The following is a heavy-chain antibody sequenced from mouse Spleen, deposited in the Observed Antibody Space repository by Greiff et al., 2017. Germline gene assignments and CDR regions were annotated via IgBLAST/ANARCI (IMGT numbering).Heavy chain of an antibody. D-gene: IGHD2-1*01. J-gene: IGHJ2*01. CDR2: IDPSDSET. Sequence: QVQLQQPGAELVRPGSSVKLSCKASGYTFTSYWMHWVKQRPIQGLEWIGNIDPSDSETHYNQKFKDKATLTVDKSSSTAYMQLSSLTSEDSAVYYCARGQDYGNYRFDYWGQGTTLTVSS. V-gene: IGHV1-52*01. CDR1: GYTFTSYW. CDR3: ARGQDYGNYRFDY.